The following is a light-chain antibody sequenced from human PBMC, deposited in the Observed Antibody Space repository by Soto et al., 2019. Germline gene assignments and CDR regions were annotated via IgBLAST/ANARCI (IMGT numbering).Light chain of an antibody. CDR3: QQSYRAVT. V-gene: IGKV1-39*01. CDR2: AAS. J-gene: IGKJ5*01. Sequence: MTQTPSSLSASVGDRISITCRASQSVSSYLNWYQQKPGKAPRLLIYAASHLQTGVPSRFRGTGSATHFTLTISSLQQEDFATYYCQQSYRAVTFGQGTRPESK. CDR1: QSVSSY.